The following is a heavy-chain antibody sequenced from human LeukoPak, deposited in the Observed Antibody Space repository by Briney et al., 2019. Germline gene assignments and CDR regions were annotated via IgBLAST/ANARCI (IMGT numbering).Heavy chain of an antibody. CDR3: ARRVAGESRAFDI. CDR2: IYSSGST. V-gene: IGHV4-4*07. J-gene: IGHJ3*02. D-gene: IGHD3-10*01. Sequence: PSETLSLTCTVSGGSISSYYWSWIRQPAGKGLDWIGRIYSSGSTNYNPSLKSRVTISLDTSKNQFSLKLSSLTAADTAVYYCARRVAGESRAFDIWGQGTMVTVSS. CDR1: GGSISSYY.